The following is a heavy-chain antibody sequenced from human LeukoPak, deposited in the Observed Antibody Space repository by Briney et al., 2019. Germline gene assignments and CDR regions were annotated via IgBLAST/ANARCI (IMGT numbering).Heavy chain of an antibody. CDR3: ARGSKGTYDY. CDR2: ILGTGDYT. J-gene: IGHJ4*02. V-gene: IGHV3-23*01. Sequence: GGSLRLSCVASGFTFSNSVMIWVRQAPGKGLEWVSSILGTGDYTYFANSVKGRFTISRDNSKNTLYLQMNSLRARDTAIYYCARGSKGTYDYWGQGTLVTVSS. CDR1: GFTFSNSV.